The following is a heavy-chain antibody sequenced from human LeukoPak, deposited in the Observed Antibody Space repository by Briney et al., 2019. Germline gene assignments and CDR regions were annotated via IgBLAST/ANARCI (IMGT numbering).Heavy chain of an antibody. Sequence: SETLSLTCTVSGYSISSGYYWGWIRQPPGKGLEWIGSIYHSGSTYYNPSLKSRVTISVDTSKNQFSLKLSSVTAADTAVYYCAREPYCSGGSCYEGAFDIWGQGTMVTVSS. V-gene: IGHV4-38-2*02. CDR2: IYHSGST. CDR1: GYSISSGYY. J-gene: IGHJ3*02. CDR3: AREPYCSGGSCYEGAFDI. D-gene: IGHD2-15*01.